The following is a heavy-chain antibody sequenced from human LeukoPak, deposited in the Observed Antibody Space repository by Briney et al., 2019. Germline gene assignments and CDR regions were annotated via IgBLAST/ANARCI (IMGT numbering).Heavy chain of an antibody. CDR1: GGSINNY. J-gene: IGHJ4*02. V-gene: IGHV4-4*07. D-gene: IGHD4-17*01. CDR2: TFSSGST. Sequence: SETLSLTCTVSGGSINNYWSWIRQPAGEGLEWIGRTFSSGSTVYHPSLKSRVTMSVDTSRNSFSLKLTSVTAADTAVYYCARGRAVTTGDDYWGQGTLVTVSS. CDR3: ARGRAVTTGDDY.